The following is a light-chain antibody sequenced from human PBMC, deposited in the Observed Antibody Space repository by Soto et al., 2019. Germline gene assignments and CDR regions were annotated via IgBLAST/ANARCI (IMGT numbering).Light chain of an antibody. Sequence: EIVLTQSPATPSSLPGDRVTLSCRASQAVNTRLAWYQHKHGQAPRLRIYRASNSAAGVPPRLSGSGSGTDFTLTISNVEPEDFAVYYCHQRQSWPRTFRQGTKV. CDR3: HQRQSWPRT. V-gene: IGKV3-11*01. CDR1: QAVNTR. CDR2: RAS. J-gene: IGKJ1*01.